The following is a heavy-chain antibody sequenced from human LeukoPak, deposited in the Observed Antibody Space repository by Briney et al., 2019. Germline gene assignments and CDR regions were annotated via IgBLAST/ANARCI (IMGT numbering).Heavy chain of an antibody. CDR1: VFTFSRYA. CDR2: ISYDGNNK. CDR3: ARRIAENCSSTSFYRGVTD. V-gene: IGHV3-30*04. Sequence: GGSLRLSCAASVFTFSRYAMPWVREAPGQGLERVAVISYDGNNKYYADSVTGRVTISRENSKNTLYLQMNSLRAEDTAVYYCARRIAENCSSTSFYRGVTDWGQGTLVTVSS. J-gene: IGHJ4*02. D-gene: IGHD2-2*01.